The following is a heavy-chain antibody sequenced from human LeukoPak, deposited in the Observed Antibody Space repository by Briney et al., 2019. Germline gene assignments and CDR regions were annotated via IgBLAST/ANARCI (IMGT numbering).Heavy chain of an antibody. CDR3: AKDSLWFGELSGGLGYFDY. V-gene: IGHV3-30*18. Sequence: GGSLRLSCAASGFTFSSYGMHWVRQAPGKGLEWVAVISYGGSNKYYADSVKGRFTISRDNSKNTLYLQMNSLRAEDTAVYYCAKDSLWFGELSGGLGYFDYWGQGTLVTVSS. J-gene: IGHJ4*02. CDR2: ISYGGSNK. CDR1: GFTFSSYG. D-gene: IGHD3-10*01.